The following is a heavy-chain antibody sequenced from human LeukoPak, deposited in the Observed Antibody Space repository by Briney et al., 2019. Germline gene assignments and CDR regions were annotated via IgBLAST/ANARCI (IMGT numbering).Heavy chain of an antibody. V-gene: IGHV3-15*01. CDR2: IKSKTDGGTT. Sequence: GGSLRLSCAASGFTFSNAWMRWVRQAPGKGLEWVGRIKSKTDGGTTDYAAPVKGRFTISRDDSNNTLYLQMNSLKTEDTAVYYCTTETSLGYCSSTSCYSFDYWGQGTLVTVSS. CDR3: TTETSLGYCSSTSCYSFDY. J-gene: IGHJ4*02. D-gene: IGHD2-2*01. CDR1: GFTFSNAW.